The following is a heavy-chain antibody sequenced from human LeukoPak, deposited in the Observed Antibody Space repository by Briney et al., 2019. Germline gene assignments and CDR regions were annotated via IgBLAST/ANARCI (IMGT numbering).Heavy chain of an antibody. V-gene: IGHV3-21*04. D-gene: IGHD2-2*01. Sequence: GGSLRLSCAASGFTFSSYSMNWVRQAPGKGLEWVSSISSSSSYIYYADSVKGRFTISRDNAKNSLYLQMNSLRAEDTALYYCAKDGGLGYCSSTSCWLFDYWGQGTLVTVSS. CDR1: GFTFSSYS. CDR2: ISSSSSYI. CDR3: AKDGGLGYCSSTSCWLFDY. J-gene: IGHJ4*02.